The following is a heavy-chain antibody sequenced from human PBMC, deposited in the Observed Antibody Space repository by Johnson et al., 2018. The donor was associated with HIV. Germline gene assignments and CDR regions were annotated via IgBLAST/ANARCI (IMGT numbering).Heavy chain of an antibody. CDR2: IYSGGST. CDR1: GFTVSNNY. D-gene: IGHD3-10*01. J-gene: IGHJ3*02. CDR3: ARDRGGPVRDDAFDI. Sequence: VQLVESGGGVVRPGGSLRLSCAASGFTVSNNYMSWVRQAPGKGLEWVSVIYSGGSTYYADSVKGRFTISRDNAKNSLYLQMNSLRAEDTAVYYCARDRGGPVRDDAFDIWGQGTMVTVSS. V-gene: IGHV3-66*01.